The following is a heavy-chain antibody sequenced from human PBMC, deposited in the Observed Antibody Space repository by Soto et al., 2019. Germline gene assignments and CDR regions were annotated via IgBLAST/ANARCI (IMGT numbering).Heavy chain of an antibody. D-gene: IGHD3-10*01. CDR1: GFSLSTRGVG. J-gene: IGHJ4*02. CDR3: VRLLWFGELS. Sequence: QITLKESDPTLVKPTQALTLTCTFSGFSLSTRGVGVGWIRQPPGKALEWLALIYWDDDKRYSPSLKSRLTITKDTSKNQVVLTMTNMDPVDTATYYCVRLLWFGELSWGQGTLVTVSS. V-gene: IGHV2-5*02. CDR2: IYWDDDK.